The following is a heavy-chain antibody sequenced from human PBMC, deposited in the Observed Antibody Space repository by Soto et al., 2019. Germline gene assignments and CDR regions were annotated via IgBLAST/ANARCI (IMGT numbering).Heavy chain of an antibody. D-gene: IGHD3-10*01. CDR3: AKYPELPNRYFDL. CDR1: RITFGSRA. V-gene: IGHV3-23*01. Sequence: GESRRLSCVASRITFGSRAISWVRQAPGEGLGWVSTITDNGGDSKYADCVRGRFTSSRENSKKILYLQMSNLRAGDWAVYYCAKYPELPNRYFDLCGQGTLVTVS. J-gene: IGHJ4*02. CDR2: ITDNGGDS.